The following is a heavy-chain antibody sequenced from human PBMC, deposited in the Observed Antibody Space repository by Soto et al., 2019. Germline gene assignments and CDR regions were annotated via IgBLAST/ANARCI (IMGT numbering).Heavy chain of an antibody. D-gene: IGHD6-13*01. CDR3: ARDPSGYSSSWYNSGSYLYYFDY. J-gene: IGHJ4*02. Sequence: ASVKFSCKASGYTFTSYGISWVRQAPGQGLEWMGCISAYNGNTNYAQKLQGRVTMTTDTSTSTAYMELRSLRSDDTAVYYCARDPSGYSSSWYNSGSYLYYFDYWGQGTLVTVSS. V-gene: IGHV1-18*04. CDR2: ISAYNGNT. CDR1: GYTFTSYG.